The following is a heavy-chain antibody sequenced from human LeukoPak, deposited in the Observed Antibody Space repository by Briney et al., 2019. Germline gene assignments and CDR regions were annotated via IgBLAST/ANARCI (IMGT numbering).Heavy chain of an antibody. CDR1: GGSISSSSYS. J-gene: IGHJ4*02. Sequence: SETLSLTCTVSGGSISSSSYSWGWIRQPPGKGLEWIGSIYYSGSTYYNPSLKSRVTISVDTSKNQFSLKLSSVTAADTAVYYCATQSLTTVTTPRGQGTLVTVSS. CDR2: IYYSGST. CDR3: ATQSLTTVTTP. D-gene: IGHD4-11*01. V-gene: IGHV4-39*01.